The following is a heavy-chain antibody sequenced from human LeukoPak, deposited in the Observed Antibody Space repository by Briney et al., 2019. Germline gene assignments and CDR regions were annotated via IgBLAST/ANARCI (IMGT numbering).Heavy chain of an antibody. Sequence: PSETLSLTCTVSGGSISSYYWSWIRQPPGKGLEWIGYVYYSGSTNYNPSLKSRVTISVDTSKNQFSLKLSSVTAADTAVYYCARGHYDFWSGYYDYWGQGTLVTVSS. CDR3: ARGHYDFWSGYYDY. V-gene: IGHV4-59*08. D-gene: IGHD3-3*01. CDR2: VYYSGST. CDR1: GGSISSYY. J-gene: IGHJ4*02.